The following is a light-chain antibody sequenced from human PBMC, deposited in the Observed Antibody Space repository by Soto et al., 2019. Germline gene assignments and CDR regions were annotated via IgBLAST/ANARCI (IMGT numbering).Light chain of an antibody. J-gene: IGKJ1*01. CDR1: HSVSSSY. CDR3: QQYGSSWT. CDR2: GAS. Sequence: IVMTHSPATLSVSPGEIATLSCRASHSVSSSYLALYQQKPGQAPRLLIYGASSRATGIPDRFSGSGSGTDFTLTISRLEPEDFAVYYCQQYGSSWTFGQGTKVDIK. V-gene: IGKV3-20*01.